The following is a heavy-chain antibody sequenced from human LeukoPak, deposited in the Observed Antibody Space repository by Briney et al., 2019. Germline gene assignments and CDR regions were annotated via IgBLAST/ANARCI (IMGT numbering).Heavy chain of an antibody. Sequence: SETLSLTCTVSGGSISSSSYYWGWIRQPPGKGLEWIGSIYYSGSTHYNPSLKSRVTISVDTSKKQFSLKLSSVTAADTAVYYCAKETIVVVPAAILRYYYYYYIDVWGKGTTVTVSS. J-gene: IGHJ6*03. CDR2: IYYSGST. CDR1: GGSISSSSYY. CDR3: AKETIVVVPAAILRYYYYYYIDV. V-gene: IGHV4-39*01. D-gene: IGHD2-2*02.